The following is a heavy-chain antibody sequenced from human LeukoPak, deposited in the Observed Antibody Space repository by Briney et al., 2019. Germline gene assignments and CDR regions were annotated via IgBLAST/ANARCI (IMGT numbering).Heavy chain of an antibody. CDR3: ARARDYNWNDY. V-gene: IGHV4-39*07. CDR2: IYYSGST. CDR1: GGSISSSSYY. D-gene: IGHD1-20*01. Sequence: SETLSLTCTVSGGSISSSSYYWGWIRQPPGKGLEWIGSIYYSGSTYYNPSLKSRVTISVDASKNQFSLKLSSVTAADTAVYYRARARDYNWNDYWGQGTLVTVSS. J-gene: IGHJ4*02.